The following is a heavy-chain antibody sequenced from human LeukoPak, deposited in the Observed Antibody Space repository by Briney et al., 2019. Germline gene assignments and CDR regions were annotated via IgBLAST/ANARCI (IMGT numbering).Heavy chain of an antibody. CDR2: INPSGGST. CDR3: ARDHSSSDDTYNWFDP. J-gene: IGHJ5*02. V-gene: IGHV1-46*01. CDR1: GYTFTNYY. Sequence: ASVKVSCKASGYTFTNYYMHWVRQAPGQGLEWMGIINPSGGSTSYAQKFQGRVTITADESTSTAYMELSSLRSEDTAVYYCARDHSSSDDTYNWFDPWGQGTLVTVSS. D-gene: IGHD6-6*01.